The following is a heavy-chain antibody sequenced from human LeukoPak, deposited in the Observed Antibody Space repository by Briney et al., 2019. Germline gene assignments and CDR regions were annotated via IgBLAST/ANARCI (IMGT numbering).Heavy chain of an antibody. D-gene: IGHD2-2*02. V-gene: IGHV1-2*02. CDR1: GYSFTGYY. J-gene: IGHJ5*02. CDR2: INPNSGGT. CDR3: AKGDIVVLPAGIPHNWFDP. Sequence: ASVKVSCEASGYSFTGYYIHWVRQAPGQGLEWMGWINPNSGGTNYAQKFQGRATMTRDTSISTAYMELSRLRSDDTAVYYCAKGDIVVLPAGIPHNWFDPWGQGTLVTVSS.